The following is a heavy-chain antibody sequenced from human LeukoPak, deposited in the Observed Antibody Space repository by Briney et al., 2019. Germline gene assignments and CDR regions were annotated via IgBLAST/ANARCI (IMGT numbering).Heavy chain of an antibody. J-gene: IGHJ4*02. CDR1: GYTFTSYD. CDR3: ARRPYKYYDILTGSYRSEFDY. D-gene: IGHD3-9*01. CDR2: MNPNSGNT. V-gene: IGHV1-8*01. Sequence: ASVKVSCKASGYTFTSYDINWVRQATGQGLEWPGWMNPNSGNTGYAQKFQGRVTMTRNTSISTAYMELSSLRSEDTAVYFCARRPYKYYDILTGSYRSEFDYWGQGTLVTVSS.